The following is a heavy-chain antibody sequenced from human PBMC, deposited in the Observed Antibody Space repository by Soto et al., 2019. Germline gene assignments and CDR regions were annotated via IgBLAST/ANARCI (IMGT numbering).Heavy chain of an antibody. CDR3: ARHTDDYGDYYGVYYYGMDV. CDR2: IYPGDSDT. J-gene: IGHJ6*02. D-gene: IGHD4-17*01. Sequence: GEALKISCKGSGYSFTSYWIGWVRQMPGKGLEWMGIIYPGDSDTRYSPSFQGQVTISADKSISTAYLQWSSLKASDTAMYYCARHTDDYGDYYGVYYYGMDVWGQGTTVTV. V-gene: IGHV5-51*01. CDR1: GYSFTSYW.